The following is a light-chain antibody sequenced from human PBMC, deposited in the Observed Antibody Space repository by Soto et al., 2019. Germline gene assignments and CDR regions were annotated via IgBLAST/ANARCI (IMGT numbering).Light chain of an antibody. V-gene: IGLV2-11*01. CDR3: SSYGASYVL. CDR2: DVS. CDR1: SSDVGGFDL. Sequence: QSALTQPRSVSGSPGQSVTISCTGTSSDVGGFDLVSWFQQHPGKAPKVVIYDVSKWPSGVPDRFSGSKSGNTASLTISGLQAEDEAEYYCSSYGASYVLFGGGTKLTVL. J-gene: IGLJ2*01.